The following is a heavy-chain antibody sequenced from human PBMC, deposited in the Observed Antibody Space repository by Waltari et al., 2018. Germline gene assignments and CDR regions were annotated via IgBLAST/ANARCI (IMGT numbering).Heavy chain of an antibody. J-gene: IGHJ3*01. CDR3: VRRGEGTMVYNDAFDF. V-gene: IGHV4-4*02. D-gene: IGHD3-10*01. Sequence: QVQFQESGPGLVKPSGTLSLICSVSGCSVNRREWWTLVRQSPGKGREWIGEVYHSGNTNYNPSLKSRVTISVDKTKNQFSLTLTSVTAADTAVYYCVRRGEGTMVYNDAFDFWGLGTKVTVSS. CDR2: VYHSGNT. CDR1: GCSVNRREW.